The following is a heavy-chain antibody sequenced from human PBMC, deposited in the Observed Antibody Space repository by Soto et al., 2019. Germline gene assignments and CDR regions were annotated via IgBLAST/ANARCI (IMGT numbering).Heavy chain of an antibody. J-gene: IGHJ4*02. CDR2: ISYDGSNK. D-gene: IGHD6-13*01. CDR1: GFTFSSYG. V-gene: IGHV3-30*18. Sequence: GGSLRLSCAASGFTFSSYGMHWVRQAPGKGLEWVAVISYDGSNKYYADSVKGRFTISRDNSKNTLYLQMNSLRAEDTAVYYCAKDFHPPYSSSWTFDYWGQGTLVTVSS. CDR3: AKDFHPPYSSSWTFDY.